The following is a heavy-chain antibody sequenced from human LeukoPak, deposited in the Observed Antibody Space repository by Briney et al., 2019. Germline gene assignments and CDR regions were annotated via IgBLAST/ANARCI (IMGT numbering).Heavy chain of an antibody. Sequence: ASVKVSCKASGYTFTGYYMHWVRQAPGQGLEWMGWINPNSGGTNYAQKFQGRVTMTRDTSISTAYMELSGLRSDDTAVYYCARGPHWDPHFDYWGQGTLVTVSS. J-gene: IGHJ4*02. CDR2: INPNSGGT. V-gene: IGHV1-2*02. D-gene: IGHD7-27*01. CDR1: GYTFTGYY. CDR3: ARGPHWDPHFDY.